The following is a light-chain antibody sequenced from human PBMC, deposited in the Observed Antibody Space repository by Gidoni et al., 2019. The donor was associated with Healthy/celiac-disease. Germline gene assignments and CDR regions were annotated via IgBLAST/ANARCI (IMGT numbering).Light chain of an antibody. V-gene: IGLV2-14*01. J-gene: IGLJ2*01. Sequence: QSALTQPASVSGSPGQSITIPCTGTSSDVGGYNYVSWYQQHPGKAPKLMIYEVSNRPSGVPDRFSGSKSGNTASLTISGLQAEDEADYYCSSYTSSSTLEVVFGGGTKLTVL. CDR1: SSDVGGYNY. CDR3: SSYTSSSTLEVV. CDR2: EVS.